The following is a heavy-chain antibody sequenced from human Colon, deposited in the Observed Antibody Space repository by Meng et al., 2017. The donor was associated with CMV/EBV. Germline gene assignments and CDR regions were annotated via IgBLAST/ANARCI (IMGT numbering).Heavy chain of an antibody. CDR3: ARVGYGYLF. CDR2: IYHSGST. CDR1: GYSIRSGYY. V-gene: IGHV4-38-2*02. D-gene: IGHD5-18*01. Sequence: SETLSLTCTVSGYSIRSGYYWGWIRQPPGKGLEWIASIYHSGSTFYNPSLKGRVTISADTSKNQFSLRLSSVTASDTAVYYCARVGYGYLFWGQGALVTVSS. J-gene: IGHJ4*02.